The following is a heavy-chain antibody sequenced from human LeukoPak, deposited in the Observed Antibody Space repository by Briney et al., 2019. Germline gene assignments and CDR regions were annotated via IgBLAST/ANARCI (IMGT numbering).Heavy chain of an antibody. D-gene: IGHD6-13*01. CDR3: ANEDIAAADTKVPENDY. V-gene: IGHV3-30*02. CDR2: IRYDGSNK. CDR1: GFTFSSYG. J-gene: IGHJ4*02. Sequence: PGGSLRLSCAASGFTFSSYGMHWVRQAPGKGLEWVAFIRYDGSNKYYADSVKGRFTISRDNSKNTLYLQMNSLRAEDTAVYYCANEDIAAADTKVPENDYWGQGTLVTVSS.